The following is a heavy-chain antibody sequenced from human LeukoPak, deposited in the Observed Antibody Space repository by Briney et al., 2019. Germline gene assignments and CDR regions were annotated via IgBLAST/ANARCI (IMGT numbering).Heavy chain of an antibody. CDR2: ISYDVTNK. Sequence: GGSLRLSCAASGFTFSNYGMHWVRQAPGKGLEWVAVISYDVTNKYYADSVKGRFTISRDNSKNTVYLQMNSLRAEDTVVYYCARTRSGSYLSGLDYWGQGTLVTVSS. D-gene: IGHD1-26*01. V-gene: IGHV3-30*03. CDR1: GFTFSNYG. CDR3: ARTRSGSYLSGLDY. J-gene: IGHJ4*02.